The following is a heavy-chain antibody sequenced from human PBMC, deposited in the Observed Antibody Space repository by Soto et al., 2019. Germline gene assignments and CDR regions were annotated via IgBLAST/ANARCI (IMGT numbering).Heavy chain of an antibody. Sequence: QVHLVQSGAEVTKAGSSVKVSCKASGGTFSSHAFSWVRQAPGQGLEWVGGIIPIFETANYAQEFQGRVTISADESTNTVILDLNNLRSDDTAIYFCAIGDRSSWIGNHWGPGTQVTVS. CDR1: GGTFSSHA. CDR2: IIPIFETA. J-gene: IGHJ4*02. V-gene: IGHV1-69*01. CDR3: AIGDRSSWIGNH. D-gene: IGHD6-6*01.